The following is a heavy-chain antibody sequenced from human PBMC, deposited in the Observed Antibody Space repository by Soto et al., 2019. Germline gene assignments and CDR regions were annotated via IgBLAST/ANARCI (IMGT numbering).Heavy chain of an antibody. CDR2: FDPEDGET. D-gene: IGHD3-10*01. V-gene: IGHV1-24*01. J-gene: IGHJ6*02. CDR1: GYTLTELS. Sequence: ASVKVSCKVSGYTLTELSMHWVRQAPGKGLEWMGGFDPEDGETIYAQKFQGRVTMTEDTSTDTAYMELSSLRSEDTAVYYSATQNLHGSGSYYGKGLYYYYGMDVWGQGTTVTVSS. CDR3: ATQNLHGSGSYYGKGLYYYYGMDV.